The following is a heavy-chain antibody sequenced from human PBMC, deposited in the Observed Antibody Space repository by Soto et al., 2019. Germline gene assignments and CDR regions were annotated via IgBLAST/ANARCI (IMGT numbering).Heavy chain of an antibody. D-gene: IGHD6-19*01. CDR2: ISSSSSYI. V-gene: IGHV3-21*01. J-gene: IGHJ6*02. CDR1: GFTFSSYS. CDR3: ERGVHSSGWYQDYYYYGMDV. Sequence: EVQLVESGGGLVKPGGSLRLSCAASGFTFSSYSMNWVRQAPGKGLEWVASISSSSSYIYYADSVKGRFTISRDNAKNYLYLQMNSLRAEETAVYSCERGVHSSGWYQDYYYYGMDVWGQGTTVTVSS.